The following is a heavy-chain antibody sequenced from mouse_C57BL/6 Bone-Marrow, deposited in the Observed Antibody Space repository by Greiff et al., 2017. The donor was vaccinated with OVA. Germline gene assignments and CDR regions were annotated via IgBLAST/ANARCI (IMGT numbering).Heavy chain of an antibody. CDR3: ARDGGPGY. CDR1: GFTFSSYA. CDR2: ISDGGSYT. D-gene: IGHD3-3*01. J-gene: IGHJ2*01. V-gene: IGHV5-4*01. Sequence: EVMLVESGGGLVKPGGSLKLSCAASGFTFSSYAMSWVCQTPEKRLEWVATISDGGSYTYYPDNVKGRFTISRDNAKNNLYLQMSHLKSEDTAMYYCARDGGPGYWGQGTTLTVSS.